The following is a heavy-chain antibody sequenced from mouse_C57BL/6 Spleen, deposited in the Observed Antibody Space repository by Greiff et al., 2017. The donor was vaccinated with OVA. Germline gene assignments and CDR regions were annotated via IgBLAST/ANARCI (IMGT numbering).Heavy chain of an antibody. Sequence: EVQLQQSGPELVKPGASVKISCKASGYTFTDYYMNWVKQSHGKSLEWIGDINPNNGGTSYNQKFKGKATLTVDKSSSTAYMELRSLTSEDSAVYYCARRRIYYGYFDYWGQGTTLTVSS. CDR3: ARRRIYYGYFDY. V-gene: IGHV1-26*01. J-gene: IGHJ2*01. D-gene: IGHD2-1*01. CDR2: INPNNGGT. CDR1: GYTFTDYY.